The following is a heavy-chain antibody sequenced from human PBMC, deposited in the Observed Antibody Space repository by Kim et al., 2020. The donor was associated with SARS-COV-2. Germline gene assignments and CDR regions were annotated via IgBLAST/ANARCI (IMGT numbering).Heavy chain of an antibody. CDR3: AKDLELQGYIDFDY. J-gene: IGHJ4*02. CDR2: ISWNSGSI. D-gene: IGHD6-13*01. V-gene: IGHV3-9*01. CDR1: GFTFGDYA. Sequence: GGSLRLSCAASGFTFGDYAMHWVRQAPGKGLEWVSGISWNSGSIGYADSVKGRFTISRDNAKNSLYLQMNSLRAEDTALYYCAKDLELQGYIDFDYWGQGTLVTVSS.